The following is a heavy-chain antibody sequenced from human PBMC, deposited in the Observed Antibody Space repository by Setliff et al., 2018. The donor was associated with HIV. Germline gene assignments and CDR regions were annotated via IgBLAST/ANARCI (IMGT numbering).Heavy chain of an antibody. CDR3: ARDSPLPYGDYRNYDY. J-gene: IGHJ4*02. Sequence: GGSLRLSCAASGFTFSSYSMNWVRQAPGKGLEWVSYISSSSSTIYYADSVKGRFTISRDNAKNSLYLQMNSLRAEDTAVYYCARDSPLPYGDYRNYDYWGQGTLVTVSS. D-gene: IGHD4-17*01. CDR2: ISSSSSTI. CDR1: GFTFSSYS. V-gene: IGHV3-48*04.